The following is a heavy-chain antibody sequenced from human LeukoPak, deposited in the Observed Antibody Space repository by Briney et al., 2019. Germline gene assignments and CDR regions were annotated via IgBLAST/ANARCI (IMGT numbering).Heavy chain of an antibody. CDR3: ARDLSGSYYGGFDP. Sequence: SVKVPCKASGGTFSSYAISWVRQAPGQGLEWMGGIIPIFGTANYAQKFQGRVTITADESTSTAYMELSSLRSEDTAVYYCARDLSGSYYGGFDPWGQGPLVTVSS. CDR2: IIPIFGTA. D-gene: IGHD1-26*01. J-gene: IGHJ5*02. CDR1: GGTFSSYA. V-gene: IGHV1-69*01.